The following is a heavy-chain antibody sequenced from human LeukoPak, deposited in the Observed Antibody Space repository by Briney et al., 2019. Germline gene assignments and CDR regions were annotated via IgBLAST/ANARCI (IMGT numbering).Heavy chain of an antibody. V-gene: IGHV1-69*13. Sequence: GASVKVSCKASGGTFSSYAISWVRQAPGQGLEWMGGIIPIFGTANYAQKFQGRVTITADESTSTAYMELSSLRSEDTAVYYCARGDILTGYHYYYYYYMDVWGKGTTVTISS. CDR3: ARGDILTGYHYYYYYYMDV. CDR1: GGTFSSYA. CDR2: IIPIFGTA. J-gene: IGHJ6*03. D-gene: IGHD3-9*01.